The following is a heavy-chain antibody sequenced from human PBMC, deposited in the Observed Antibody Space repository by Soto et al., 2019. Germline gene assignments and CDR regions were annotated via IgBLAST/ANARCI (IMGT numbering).Heavy chain of an antibody. CDR2: IYSGGTT. D-gene: IGHD3-10*01. V-gene: IGHV3-53*01. CDR1: GFTVSSNY. CDR3: ARATGADKEDY. J-gene: IGHJ4*02. Sequence: GGSLRLSCAASGFTVSSNYMSWVRQAPGKGLEWVSVIYSGGTTYYADSVRGRFTISRDNAKNSLYLQMNSLRAEDTAVYYCARATGADKEDYWGQGTLVTVSS.